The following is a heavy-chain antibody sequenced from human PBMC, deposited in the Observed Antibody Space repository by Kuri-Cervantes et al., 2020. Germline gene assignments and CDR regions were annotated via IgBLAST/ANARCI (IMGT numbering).Heavy chain of an antibody. CDR1: GFTFSSYA. J-gene: IGHJ6*03. Sequence: GGSLRLSCAASGFTFSSYAMSWVRQAPGKGPEWVSAISGSGGSTYYADSVKGRFTISRGNSKNTLYLQMNSLRAEDTAVYYCAKDKGPYYYYYYMDVWGKGTTVTVSS. CDR2: ISGSGGST. CDR3: AKDKGPYYYYYYMDV. V-gene: IGHV3-23*01.